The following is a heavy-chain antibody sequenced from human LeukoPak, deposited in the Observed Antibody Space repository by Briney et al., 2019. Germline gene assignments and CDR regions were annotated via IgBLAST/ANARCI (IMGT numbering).Heavy chain of an antibody. J-gene: IGHJ3*02. CDR3: ARASLAALLSFDI. CDR2: MNPNSGNT. CDR1: GYTFTSYD. D-gene: IGHD6-6*01. Sequence: ASVKVSCKASGYTFTSYDINWARQATGQGLEWMGWMNPNSGNTGYAQKFQGRVTMTGNTSISTAYMELSSLRSEDTAVYYCARASLAALLSFDIWGQGTMVTVSS. V-gene: IGHV1-8*01.